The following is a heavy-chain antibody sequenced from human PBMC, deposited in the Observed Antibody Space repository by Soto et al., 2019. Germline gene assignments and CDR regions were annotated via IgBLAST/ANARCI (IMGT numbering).Heavy chain of an antibody. CDR3: AKEFMVRGAPPLSFGMDV. D-gene: IGHD3-10*01. Sequence: LRLSCAASGFTFSSYAMSWVRQAPGKGLEWVSGISGSGGSTYYADPVKGRFTISRDNSKNTLYLQVNSLRAEDTALYYCAKEFMVRGAPPLSFGMDVWGQGTTVTVSS. V-gene: IGHV3-23*01. CDR1: GFTFSSYA. CDR2: ISGSGGST. J-gene: IGHJ6*02.